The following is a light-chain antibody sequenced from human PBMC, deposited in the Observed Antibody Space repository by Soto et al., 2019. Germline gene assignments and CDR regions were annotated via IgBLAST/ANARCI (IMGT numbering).Light chain of an antibody. CDR2: DAS. CDR1: RSISDW. V-gene: IGKV1-5*01. CDR3: LQYSSPSWT. J-gene: IGKJ1*01. Sequence: DIQMTQSPSSLSPSVGDRVTITCRASRSISDWLAWYQQKPGKAPELLIFDASNLKSGVSSRFSGSGSGTEFTLTISRLKPDDVATYYCLQYSSPSWTLGQGTKVDIK.